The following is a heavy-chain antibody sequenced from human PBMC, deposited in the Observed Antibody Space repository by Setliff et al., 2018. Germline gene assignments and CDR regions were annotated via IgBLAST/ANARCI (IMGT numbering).Heavy chain of an antibody. D-gene: IGHD2-2*01. J-gene: IGHJ2*01. CDR2: VYYSGST. CDR3: ARTSTGRYFDL. CDR1: DFSVSSVYY. V-gene: IGHV4-38-2*01. Sequence: SETLSLTCAVSDFSVSSVYYWGWIRQPPGKGLEWIANVYYSGSTYYNPSLESRVTMSVDTSKSQFSLNLYSVTAADTAVYYRARTSTGRYFDLWGRGTLVTVSS.